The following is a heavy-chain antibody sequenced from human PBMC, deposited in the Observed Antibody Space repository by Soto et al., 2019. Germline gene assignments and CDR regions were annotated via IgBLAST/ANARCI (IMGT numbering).Heavy chain of an antibody. V-gene: IGHV4-38-2*01. CDR2: IYHSGST. Sequence: XTLSLPCAVSGXSVSSGDYWGWILQPPGKGLEWIGSIYHSGSTYYNPYLKSRVTITRDTSASTAYMEMRSLRSEDTAVYYCARNARPGYYFDYWGQGTLVTVSS. CDR3: ARNARPGYYFDY. CDR1: GXSVSSGDY. D-gene: IGHD6-6*01. J-gene: IGHJ4*02.